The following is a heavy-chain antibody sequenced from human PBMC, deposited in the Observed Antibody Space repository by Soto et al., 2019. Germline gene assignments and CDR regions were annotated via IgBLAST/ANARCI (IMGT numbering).Heavy chain of an antibody. CDR2: IYYSGST. CDR3: ARGYCRGVRCYPRSLDP. J-gene: IGHJ5*02. CDR1: GGSVSSGSYY. V-gene: IGHV4-61*01. D-gene: IGHD2-15*01. Sequence: SETLSLTCTVSGGSVSSGSYYWSWIRQPPGKGLEWIGYIYYSGSTNYNPSLKSRVTISVDTSKNQFSLKLSSVTAADTAVYYCARGYCRGVRCYPRSLDPWGQGTLVTVSS.